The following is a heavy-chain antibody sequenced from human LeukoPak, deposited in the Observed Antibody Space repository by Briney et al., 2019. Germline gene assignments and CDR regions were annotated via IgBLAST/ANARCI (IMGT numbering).Heavy chain of an antibody. CDR2: ISGSGGGT. CDR1: GFTFSSHG. Sequence: GGSLRLSCAASGFTFSSHGMSWVRQAPGKGLEWVSGISGSGGGTFYADSVRGRFTISRDNSKNTVYLQMNSLRAEDTAEYYCAKSATTVTSNFDYWGQGTLVTVSS. J-gene: IGHJ4*02. CDR3: AKSATTVTSNFDY. D-gene: IGHD4-17*01. V-gene: IGHV3-23*01.